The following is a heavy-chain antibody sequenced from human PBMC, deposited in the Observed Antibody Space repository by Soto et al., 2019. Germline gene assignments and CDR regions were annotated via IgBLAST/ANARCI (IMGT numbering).Heavy chain of an antibody. J-gene: IGHJ6*03. CDR3: AKGSTYYYYIMEA. CDR1: GLTFSSFS. D-gene: IGHD3-10*01. CDR2: ISGNGGSK. Sequence: EVHLLESGGGLVHPGGSLRLSCTTSGLTFSSFSMTWFRQAPGKGLEWVSSISGNGGSKYYAESVKGRLTSSRDNSENKLSLQINTLTAEDTAIYYCAKGSTYYYYIMEAWGKGTTVVVSS. V-gene: IGHV3-23*01.